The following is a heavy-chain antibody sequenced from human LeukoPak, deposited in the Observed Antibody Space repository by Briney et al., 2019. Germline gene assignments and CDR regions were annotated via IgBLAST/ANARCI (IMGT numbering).Heavy chain of an antibody. V-gene: IGHV1-46*01. CDR2: INPSGGSK. CDR3: ARGDSLYYDFWSGYLDI. D-gene: IGHD3-3*01. Sequence: ASVKVSCKASGYTFTSYYMHWVRQPPGQGLEWMGIINPSGGSKSYAQKFQGRVTMTRDMSTRTVYMELSSLRSEDTAVYYCARGDSLYYDFWSGYLDIWGQGKMVTVSS. J-gene: IGHJ3*02. CDR1: GYTFTSYY.